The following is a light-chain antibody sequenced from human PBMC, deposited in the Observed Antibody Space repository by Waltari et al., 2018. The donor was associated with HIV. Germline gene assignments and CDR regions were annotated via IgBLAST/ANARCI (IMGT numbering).Light chain of an antibody. CDR2: EVS. CDR3: SSYTSSSTWV. Sequence: QSALTQPPSVSGSPGQSVTISCTGTSSDVGYYNRVSWYQQPPGTAPKLMIYEVSNRPSGVPERFSGSKSGNPASLTISGLQAEDEADYYCSSYTSSSTWVFGGGTKLTVL. J-gene: IGLJ3*02. V-gene: IGLV2-18*02. CDR1: SSDVGYYNR.